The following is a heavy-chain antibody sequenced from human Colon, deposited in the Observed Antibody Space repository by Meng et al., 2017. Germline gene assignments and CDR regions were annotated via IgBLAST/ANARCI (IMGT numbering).Heavy chain of an antibody. CDR3: ARGAITRTATALGW. D-gene: IGHD6-19*01. CDR2: INAADGST. J-gene: IGHJ4*02. V-gene: IGHV1-3*01. CDR1: GFTFPGYT. Sequence: QGQFVQSGAEVKKPGASVKLSCKTSGFTFPGYTLHWVRQAPGQSLEWMGWINAADGSTKYSQKFLDRVTITRDTSASTVYMELSSLTSEDTAVYYCARGAITRTATALGWWGQGTLVTVSS.